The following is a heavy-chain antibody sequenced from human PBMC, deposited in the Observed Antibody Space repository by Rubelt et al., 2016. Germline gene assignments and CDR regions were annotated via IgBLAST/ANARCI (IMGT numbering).Heavy chain of an antibody. D-gene: IGHD2-8*01. Sequence: QVQLVQSGAEVKKPGASVKVSCKASGYTFTSYDINWVRQATGQGLEWMGWMNPNSGNTGYAQKFQGKVTMTRKTSISTAYMGLSSLRSEDTAVYYCARGYAWADAFDIWGQGTMVTVSS. J-gene: IGHJ3*02. CDR1: GYTFTSYD. CDR2: MNPNSGNT. V-gene: IGHV1-8*01. CDR3: ARGYAWADAFDI.